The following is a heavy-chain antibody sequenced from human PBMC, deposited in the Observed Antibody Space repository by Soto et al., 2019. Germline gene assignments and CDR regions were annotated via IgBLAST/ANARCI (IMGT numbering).Heavy chain of an antibody. Sequence: SVKVSCKASGGTFSNYAFSWVRQAPGQGPEWMGGIIPLFGTPNYAQRFQARLTITADEYTSTAYMELSSLRSEDTAVYYCARRGHMEAAVATSEYYYGMDFRGQGTTVTVSS. D-gene: IGHD5-12*01. J-gene: IGHJ6*02. V-gene: IGHV1-69*13. CDR2: IIPLFGTP. CDR3: ARRGHMEAAVATSEYYYGMDF. CDR1: GGTFSNYA.